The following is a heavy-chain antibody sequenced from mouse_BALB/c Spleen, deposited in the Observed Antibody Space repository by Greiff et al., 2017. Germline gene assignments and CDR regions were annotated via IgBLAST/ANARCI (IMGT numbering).Heavy chain of an antibody. V-gene: IGHV5-12-2*01. CDR1: GFTFSSYT. Sequence: DVMLVESGGGLVQPGGPLKLSCAASGFTFSSYTMSWVRQTPEKRLEWVAYISNGGGSTYYPDTVKGRFTISRDNAKNTLYLQMSSLKSEDTAMYYCARRGDSHHYAMDYWGQGTSVTVSS. CDR3: ARRGDSHHYAMDY. D-gene: IGHD3-3*01. J-gene: IGHJ4*01. CDR2: ISNGGGST.